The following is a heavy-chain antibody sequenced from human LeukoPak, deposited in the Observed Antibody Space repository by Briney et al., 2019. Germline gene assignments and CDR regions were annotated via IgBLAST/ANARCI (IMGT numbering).Heavy chain of an antibody. Sequence: GGSLRLSCAASGLTVSSNYMSWVRQAPGKGLEWVSVIYSGGSTYYADSVKGRFTISRDNSKNTLYLQMNSLRAEDTAVYYCAKDDSSGYYYVGWGQGTLVTVSS. CDR3: AKDDSSGYYYVG. D-gene: IGHD3-22*01. CDR2: IYSGGST. V-gene: IGHV3-66*01. CDR1: GLTVSSNY. J-gene: IGHJ4*02.